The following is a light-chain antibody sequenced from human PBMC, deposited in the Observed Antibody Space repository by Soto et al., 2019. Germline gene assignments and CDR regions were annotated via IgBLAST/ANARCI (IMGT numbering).Light chain of an antibody. J-gene: IGLJ2*01. Sequence: QSALTQPPSASGSPGQSVTIPCAGTSTDVGEYNYVSWYQQHPGKVPKLIIFEVNKRPSGVPDRFSGSKSGDTASLTVSGLQAEDEADYYCSSFVGAPVIFGGGTQLTV. CDR3: SSFVGAPVI. CDR1: STDVGEYNY. CDR2: EVN. V-gene: IGLV2-8*01.